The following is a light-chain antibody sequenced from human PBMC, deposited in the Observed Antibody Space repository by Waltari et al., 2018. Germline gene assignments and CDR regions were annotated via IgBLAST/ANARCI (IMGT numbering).Light chain of an antibody. CDR1: QSISRY. CDR2: GAS. V-gene: IGKV3-20*01. CDR3: QHSFKVPAT. Sequence: LTQSPGTLSLSPGETATLACRASQSISRYLAWYQQKPGQAPRLLIYGASTSHSGLPDRFSGSGSGTDFSLTISELQPEDSAAYYCQHSFKVPATFGQGTKVEIK. J-gene: IGKJ1*01.